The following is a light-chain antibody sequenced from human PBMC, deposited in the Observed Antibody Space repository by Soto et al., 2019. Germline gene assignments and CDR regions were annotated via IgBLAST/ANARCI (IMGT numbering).Light chain of an antibody. J-gene: IGLJ1*01. CDR2: EVS. CDR1: NNDVGGYKG. V-gene: IGLV2-18*02. Sequence: QSVLTQAPSVAGSPGQSVTISCTGTNNDVGGYKGVSWYQQSPGTAPKLIIYEVSNRPSGVPGRFSGSKSGNTASLTISGVQAEDEADYYCFSYTRRDTYVFGPGTKVTVL. CDR3: FSYTRRDTYV.